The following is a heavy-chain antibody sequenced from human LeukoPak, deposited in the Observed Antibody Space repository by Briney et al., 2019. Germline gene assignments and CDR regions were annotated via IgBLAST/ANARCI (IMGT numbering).Heavy chain of an antibody. D-gene: IGHD5-18*01. Sequence: SETLSLTCSVSGGSFSGYYWNWLRQPLGKGPEWIGYTYYSGSTNYNPSLKSRVTISVDASRKQFSLNLTSVTAADTAVYYCASLRGYAYGFDSWGQGTLVTVSA. J-gene: IGHJ4*02. V-gene: IGHV4-59*01. CDR2: TYYSGST. CDR3: ASLRGYAYGFDS. CDR1: GGSFSGYY.